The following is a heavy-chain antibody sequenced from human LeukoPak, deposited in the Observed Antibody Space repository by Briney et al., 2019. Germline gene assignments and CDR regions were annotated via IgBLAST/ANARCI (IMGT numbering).Heavy chain of an antibody. CDR1: GYSFTNYW. V-gene: IGHV5-51*01. CDR3: VRLPTGYPNWFDP. D-gene: IGHD6-25*01. J-gene: IGHJ5*02. Sequence: GESLKISCKGSGYSFTNYWIGWVRQMPGKGLQWMGIIHPGDSDTRYSPSFQGQVTISADKSISTAYLQWGSLKASDTAMYYCVRLPTGYPNWFDPWGQGTLATVSS. CDR2: IHPGDSDT.